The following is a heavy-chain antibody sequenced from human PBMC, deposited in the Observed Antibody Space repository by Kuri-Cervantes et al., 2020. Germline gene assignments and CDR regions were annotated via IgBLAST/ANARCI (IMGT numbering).Heavy chain of an antibody. CDR3: ARIAKYYYDSSGYYVFDY. CDR2: IYWDDDK. J-gene: IGHJ4*02. CDR1: GFSLSTSGVG. V-gene: IGHV2-5*02. Sequence: SGPTLVKPTQTLTLTCTFSGFSLSTSGVGVGWIRQPPGQALEWLALIYWDDDKRYSPSLKSRLTISKDTSKNQVVLTMTNMDPVDTATYYCARIAKYYYDSSGYYVFDYWGQGTLVTVSS. D-gene: IGHD3-22*01.